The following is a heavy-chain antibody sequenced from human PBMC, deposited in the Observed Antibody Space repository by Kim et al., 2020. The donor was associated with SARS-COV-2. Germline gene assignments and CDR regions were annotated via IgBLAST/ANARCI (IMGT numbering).Heavy chain of an antibody. Sequence: SETLSLTCTVSGGSISSGGYYWSWIRQHPGKGLEWIGYIYYSGSTYYNPSLKSRVTISVDTSKNQFSLKLSSVTAADTAVYYCATQVDSSGYYASKAFDIWGQGTMVTVSS. J-gene: IGHJ3*02. D-gene: IGHD3-22*01. CDR2: IYYSGST. CDR1: GGSISSGGYY. V-gene: IGHV4-31*03. CDR3: ATQVDSSGYYASKAFDI.